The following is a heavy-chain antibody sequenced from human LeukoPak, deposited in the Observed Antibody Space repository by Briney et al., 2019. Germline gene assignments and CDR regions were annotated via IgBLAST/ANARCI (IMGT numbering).Heavy chain of an antibody. CDR3: AKDSLIYLYCSSTSCSQGYFDY. CDR1: GFTFRDHY. D-gene: IGHD2-2*01. CDR2: ISSSGSTI. V-gene: IGHV3-11*01. J-gene: IGHJ4*02. Sequence: GGSLRLSCAASGFTFRDHYMSWIRQAPGKGLEWISYISSSGSTIHYADSVKGRFIISRDNAKKSVFLQMNSLRAEDTAVYYCAKDSLIYLYCSSTSCSQGYFDYWGQGTLVTVSS.